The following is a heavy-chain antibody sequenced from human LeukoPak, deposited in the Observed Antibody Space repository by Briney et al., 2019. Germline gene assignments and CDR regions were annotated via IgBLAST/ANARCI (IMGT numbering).Heavy chain of an antibody. CDR2: IILIFGTA. D-gene: IGHD3-22*01. Sequence: SVKVSCKASGGTFSSYAISWVRQAPGQGLEWMGGIILIFGTANYAQKFQGRVTITADESTSTAYMELSSLRSEDTAVYYCARDRPYYDSSGYSPGLFDYWGQGTLVTVSS. CDR3: ARDRPYYDSSGYSPGLFDY. CDR1: GGTFSSYA. J-gene: IGHJ4*02. V-gene: IGHV1-69*13.